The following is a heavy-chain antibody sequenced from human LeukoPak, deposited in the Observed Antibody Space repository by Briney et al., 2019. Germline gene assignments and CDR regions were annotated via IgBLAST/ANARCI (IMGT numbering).Heavy chain of an antibody. Sequence: GGSLRLSCAVSGITLSNYGMSWVRQAPGKGLDWVAAISDSGGRKTYADYVKGRFTISRDNPKNTLYLKMNSLRAEDTAVYFCAKRGVVIRVILVGFHKAAYYFDSWGQGALVTVSS. CDR1: GITLSNYG. J-gene: IGHJ4*02. D-gene: IGHD3-10*01. CDR3: AKRGVVIRVILVGFHKAAYYFDS. CDR2: ISDSGGRK. V-gene: IGHV3-23*01.